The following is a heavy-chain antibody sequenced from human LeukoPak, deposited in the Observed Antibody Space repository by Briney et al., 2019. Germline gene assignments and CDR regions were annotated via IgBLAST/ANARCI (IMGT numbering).Heavy chain of an antibody. Sequence: GGSLRLSCAASGFTFSSYGMHWVRQAPGKGLEWVAVISYDGSNKYYADSVKGRFTISRDNSKNTLYLQMNSLRAEDTAVYYCAKDSRITMVRGVIIVGMGVWGQGTTVTVSS. CDR1: GFTFSSYG. D-gene: IGHD3-10*01. CDR3: AKDSRITMVRGVIIVGMGV. V-gene: IGHV3-30*18. J-gene: IGHJ6*02. CDR2: ISYDGSNK.